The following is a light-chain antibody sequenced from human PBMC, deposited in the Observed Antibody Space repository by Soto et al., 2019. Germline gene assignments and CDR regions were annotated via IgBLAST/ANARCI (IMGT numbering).Light chain of an antibody. CDR2: LNTDGSH. Sequence: QLVLTQSPSASASLGASVKLTCTLSSWHSGYAIAWHQQQPEKGPRYLMRLNTDGSHSKGDGIPDRFSASSSGAERYLIISSLPSEDEADYYCQTWGTVTLYVFGTGTKVTVL. CDR1: SWHSGYA. V-gene: IGLV4-69*01. J-gene: IGLJ1*01. CDR3: QTWGTVTLYV.